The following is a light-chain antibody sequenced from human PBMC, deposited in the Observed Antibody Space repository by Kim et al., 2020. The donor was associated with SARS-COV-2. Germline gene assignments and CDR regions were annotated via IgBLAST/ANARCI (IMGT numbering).Light chain of an antibody. CDR1: TNDVASYNL. Sequence: QSALTQPASVSGSPGQSITISCSGTTNDVASYNLVSWYQQHPGKAPKILIYEVTKRPSGISTRFSGSKSGNTASLTISGLQADDEAEYYCCSYANDTSWVFGGGTQLTVL. V-gene: IGLV2-23*02. J-gene: IGLJ3*02. CDR2: EVT. CDR3: CSYANDTSWV.